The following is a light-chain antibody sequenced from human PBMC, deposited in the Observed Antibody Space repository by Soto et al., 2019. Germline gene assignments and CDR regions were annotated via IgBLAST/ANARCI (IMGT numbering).Light chain of an antibody. Sequence: DIVMTESPDSLAVSLGERATINCKSSQSVFYSSNNRNYLAWYQHKPGQPPNLLIYWASIRESGVPDRFSGSGSGTDFSLTTSSLQAEDVAVYYCQQSYSTPWTFGQGTKVEIK. CDR1: QSVFYSSNNRNY. V-gene: IGKV4-1*01. J-gene: IGKJ1*01. CDR3: QQSYSTPWT. CDR2: WAS.